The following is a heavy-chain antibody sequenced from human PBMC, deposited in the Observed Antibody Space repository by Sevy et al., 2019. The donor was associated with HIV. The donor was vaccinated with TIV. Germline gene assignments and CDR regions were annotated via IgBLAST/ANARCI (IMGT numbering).Heavy chain of an antibody. CDR1: GFTFSSYS. J-gene: IGHJ4*02. V-gene: IGHV3-21*01. CDR2: ISSSSSYI. CDR3: ARDQPSYGDYFFDY. D-gene: IGHD4-17*01. Sequence: GGSLRLSCAVSGFTFSSYSMNWVRQAPGKGLEWVSSISSSSSYIYYADSVKGRFTISRDNAKNSLYLQMNSLRAEDTAVYYCARDQPSYGDYFFDYWGQGTLVTVSS.